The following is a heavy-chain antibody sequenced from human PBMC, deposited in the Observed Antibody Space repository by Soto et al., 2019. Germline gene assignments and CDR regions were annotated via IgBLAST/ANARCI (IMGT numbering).Heavy chain of an antibody. J-gene: IGHJ4*02. V-gene: IGHV4-39*01. Sequence: SFTCTVSGGSISSSSYYWGWIRQPPGKGLEWIGSIYYSGSTYYNPSLKSRVTISVDTSKNQFSLKLSSVTAADTAVYYCARHGIVVVTAIPHFDYWGQGTLVTVSS. CDR3: ARHGIVVVTAIPHFDY. CDR2: IYYSGST. D-gene: IGHD2-21*02. CDR1: GGSISSSSYY.